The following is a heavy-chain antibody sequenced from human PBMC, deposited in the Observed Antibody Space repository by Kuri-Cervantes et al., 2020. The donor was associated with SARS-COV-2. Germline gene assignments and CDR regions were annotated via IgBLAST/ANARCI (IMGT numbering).Heavy chain of an antibody. Sequence: GESLKISCAASGFTFSSYARHWVRQAPGKGLEWVAVISYDGSNKYYADSVKGRFTISRDNSKNTRYLQMNSLRAEDTAVYYCAREEVLNFDYWGQGTLVTVSS. CDR2: ISYDGSNK. J-gene: IGHJ4*02. D-gene: IGHD3-10*01. CDR3: AREEVLNFDY. V-gene: IGHV3-30-3*01. CDR1: GFTFSSYA.